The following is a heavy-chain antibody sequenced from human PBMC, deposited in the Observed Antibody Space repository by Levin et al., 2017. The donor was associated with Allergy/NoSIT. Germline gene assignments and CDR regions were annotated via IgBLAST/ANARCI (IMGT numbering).Heavy chain of an antibody. CDR1: GFTFSSYG. CDR3: ARSPAIFYYYGMDV. D-gene: IGHD3-3*01. CDR2: IWYDGSNK. V-gene: IGHV3-33*01. J-gene: IGHJ6*02. Sequence: LSLPCAASGFTFSSYGMHWVRQAPGKGLEWVAVIWYDGSNKYYADSVKGRFTISRDNSKNTLYLQMNSLRAEDTAVYYCARSPAIFYYYGMDVWGQGTTVTVSS.